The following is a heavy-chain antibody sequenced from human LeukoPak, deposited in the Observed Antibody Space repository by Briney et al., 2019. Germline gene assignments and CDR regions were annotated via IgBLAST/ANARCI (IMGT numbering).Heavy chain of an antibody. J-gene: IGHJ4*02. CDR2: ISGSGGTT. CDR1: GFTFSSYA. CDR3: AKDHDYSSRPYYFDY. V-gene: IGHV3-23*01. D-gene: IGHD6-19*01. Sequence: PGGSLRLXCAASGFTFSSYAMTWVRQAPGKGLEWVSGISGSGGTTYYADSVKGRFTISRDNSKNTLYLQMNSLRAEDTALYYCAKDHDYSSRPYYFDYWGQGTLVTVSS.